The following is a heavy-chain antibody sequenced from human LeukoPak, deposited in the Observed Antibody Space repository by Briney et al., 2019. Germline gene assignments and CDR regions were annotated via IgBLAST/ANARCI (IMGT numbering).Heavy chain of an antibody. J-gene: IGHJ5*02. D-gene: IGHD6-13*01. Sequence: SETLSLTCTVSGGSISSSSYYWGWIRQPPGKGLEWIGSIYYSGSTYYNPSLKSRVTISVDTSKNQFSLKLSSVTAADTAVYYCASRRRIAAAENWFDPWGQGTLVTVSS. V-gene: IGHV4-39*01. CDR1: GGSISSSSYY. CDR2: IYYSGST. CDR3: ASRRRIAAAENWFDP.